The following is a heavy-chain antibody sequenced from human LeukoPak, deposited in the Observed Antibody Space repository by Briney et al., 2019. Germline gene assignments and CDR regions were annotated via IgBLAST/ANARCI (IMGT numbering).Heavy chain of an antibody. D-gene: IGHD6-13*01. Sequence: GASVKVSCKVSGYTLTELSMHWVRQAPGKGLEWMGGFDPEDGETIYAQKFQGRVIMTEDTSTDTAYMELSSLRSEDTAVYYCAKDQQQLAYLFDYWGQGTLVTVFS. CDR2: FDPEDGET. J-gene: IGHJ4*02. CDR1: GYTLTELS. CDR3: AKDQQQLAYLFDY. V-gene: IGHV1-24*01.